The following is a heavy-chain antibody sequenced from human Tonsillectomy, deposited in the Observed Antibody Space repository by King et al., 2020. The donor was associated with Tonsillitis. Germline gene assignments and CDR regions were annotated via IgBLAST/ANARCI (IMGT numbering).Heavy chain of an antibody. D-gene: IGHD3-10*01. CDR3: TRPGGSGTRWAFDI. CDR2: IRSKANKYAT. CDR1: WFTFSGSA. V-gene: IGHV3-73*01. Sequence: QLVQSGGGLVQPGGALKLSCAASWFTFSGSAMHWVLQASGKGLEWFVRIRSKANKYATAYAASGKGRVTTSRDDSKNTAYLQMNSLKTEDTAVYYCTRPGGSGTRWAFDIWGQGTMVTVSS. J-gene: IGHJ3*02.